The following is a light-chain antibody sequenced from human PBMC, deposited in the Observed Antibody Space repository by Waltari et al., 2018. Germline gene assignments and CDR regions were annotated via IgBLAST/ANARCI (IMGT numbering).Light chain of an antibody. Sequence: QSALAQPHSVSGSPGQSVTIPCTGSSSPDGVYNDVSWYQQYQGQAPKLMLYDVNKRPSGVPHRFSGSKSGDTASLTISGLQAEDEADYYCCSYAGSYTYVFGTGTKVTV. CDR2: DVN. V-gene: IGLV2-11*01. J-gene: IGLJ1*01. CDR1: SSPDGVYND. CDR3: CSYAGSYTYV.